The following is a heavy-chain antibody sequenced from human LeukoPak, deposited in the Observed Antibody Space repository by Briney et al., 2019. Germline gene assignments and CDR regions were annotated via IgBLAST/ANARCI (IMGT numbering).Heavy chain of an antibody. CDR3: AREGIRVATTGD. J-gene: IGHJ4*02. Sequence: GGSLRLSCAASGFPFSAYSMNWVRQAPGKGLEWISYIGISSGNTKYADSVKGRFTISGDNTKNSLYLQMNSLRAEDTAVYYCAREGIRVATTGDWGQGTLVTVSS. V-gene: IGHV3-11*06. D-gene: IGHD5-12*01. CDR2: IGISSGNT. CDR1: GFPFSAYS.